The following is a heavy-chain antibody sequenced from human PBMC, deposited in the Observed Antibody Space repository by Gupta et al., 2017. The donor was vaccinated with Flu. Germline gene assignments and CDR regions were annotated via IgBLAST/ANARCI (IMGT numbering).Heavy chain of an antibody. J-gene: IGHJ3*01. D-gene: IGHD2-2*02. CDR3: AKDAIPGNRQYDHFDV. CDR2: ISGTPT. Sequence: EVQLLESGGGSVQPGGSLRLSCAASGFTFTIYATSWVRQPPGKGLEWVSTISGTPTFYADSVKGRFTISRDNSKNTVYLQMDSLRVEDTAIYYCAKDAIPGNRQYDHFDVWGQGTMVAVSS. CDR1: GFTFTIYA. V-gene: IGHV3-23*01.